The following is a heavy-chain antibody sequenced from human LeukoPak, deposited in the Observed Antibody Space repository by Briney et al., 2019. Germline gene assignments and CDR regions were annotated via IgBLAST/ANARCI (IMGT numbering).Heavy chain of an antibody. Sequence: GGSLRLSCVASEFTYSSYWMSWVRQAPGKGLEWVANIKQDGSDKYYVDPVKGRFTISRDNAKNSLYLQMNSLRAEDTAVYYCARGVRITPDYWGQGTLVTVSS. CDR1: EFTYSSYW. D-gene: IGHD3-10*01. J-gene: IGHJ4*02. CDR3: ARGVRITPDY. V-gene: IGHV3-7*01. CDR2: IKQDGSDK.